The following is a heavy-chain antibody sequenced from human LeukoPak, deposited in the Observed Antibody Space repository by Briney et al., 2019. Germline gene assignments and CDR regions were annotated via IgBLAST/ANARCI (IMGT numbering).Heavy chain of an antibody. J-gene: IGHJ4*02. Sequence: PGGSLRLSCAASGFTFSSYGMHWVRQAPGKGLEWVAVIPYDGSNKYYADSVKGRFTISRDNSKNTLYLQMNSLRAEDTAVYYCANGGFRLSYYFDYWGQGTLVTVSS. CDR1: GFTFSSYG. CDR3: ANGGFRLSYYFDY. D-gene: IGHD3-16*01. CDR2: IPYDGSNK. V-gene: IGHV3-30*18.